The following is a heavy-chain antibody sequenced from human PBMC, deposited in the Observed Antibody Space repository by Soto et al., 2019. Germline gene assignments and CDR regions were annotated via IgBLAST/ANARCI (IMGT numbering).Heavy chain of an antibody. D-gene: IGHD2-15*01. J-gene: IGHJ5*02. CDR2: INHSGST. CDR1: GGSFSGYY. Sequence: QVQLQQWGAGLLKPSETLSLTCAVYGGSFSGYYWSWIRQPPGKGLEWIGEINHSGSTNYNPSLKSRVTISVDPSKNQFSLKLSSVTAADTAVYYCARVFGPDIVVVVAAPNTYNWFDPWGQGTLVTVSS. V-gene: IGHV4-34*01. CDR3: ARVFGPDIVVVVAAPNTYNWFDP.